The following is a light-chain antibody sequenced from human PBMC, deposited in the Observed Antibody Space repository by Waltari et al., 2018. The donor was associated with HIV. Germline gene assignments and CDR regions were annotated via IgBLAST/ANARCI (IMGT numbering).Light chain of an antibody. CDR3: QQYNNWPPWT. CDR1: QSISSN. CDR2: DAS. J-gene: IGKJ1*01. Sequence: EIVMTQSLATLSVSPGERATLSCRASQSISSNLAWYQQRLGQAPRLLIYDASIRATGIPARFSGSGSGTEFTLNISSLQSEDFAVYYCQQYNNWPPWTFGQGTKVEIE. V-gene: IGKV3-15*01.